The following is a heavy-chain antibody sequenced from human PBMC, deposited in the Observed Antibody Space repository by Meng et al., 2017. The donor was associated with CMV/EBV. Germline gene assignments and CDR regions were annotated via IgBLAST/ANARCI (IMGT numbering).Heavy chain of an antibody. CDR2: INPSGGST. D-gene: IGHD6-6*01. CDR1: GYTFTSYY. V-gene: IGHV1-46*03. J-gene: IGHJ6*02. Sequence: ASVKVSCKASGYTFTSYYMHWVRQAPGQGLEWMGIINPSGGSTSYAQKFQGRVTVTRDTSTSTVYMELSSLRSEDTAVYYCATPWEVYSSSSGSYYGMDVWGQGTTVTVSS. CDR3: ATPWEVYSSSSGSYYGMDV.